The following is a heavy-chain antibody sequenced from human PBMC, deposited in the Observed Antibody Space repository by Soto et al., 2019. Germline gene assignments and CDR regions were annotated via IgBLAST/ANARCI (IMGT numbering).Heavy chain of an antibody. J-gene: IGHJ4*02. Sequence: SEMLPLPCTVAGDSIRAHGGRWIRQPPGKGLEWIGNIHYNGNTKYNPSLKSRVSMSVDTSKNQFSLRLISVTAADTAKYFCAREGNLGRWLQPLDFWGQGTLVTVSS. CDR1: GDSIRAHG. V-gene: IGHV4-59*11. CDR3: AREGNLGRWLQPLDF. D-gene: IGHD5-12*01. CDR2: IHYNGNT.